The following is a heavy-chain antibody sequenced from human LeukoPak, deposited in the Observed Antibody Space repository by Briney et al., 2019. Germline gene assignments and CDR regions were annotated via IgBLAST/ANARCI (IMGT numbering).Heavy chain of an antibody. J-gene: IGHJ4*02. CDR2: ISSSSSYI. V-gene: IGHV3-21*01. CDR1: GFTFSSYS. CDR3: ARGLRGAAAGPDDY. D-gene: IGHD6-13*01. Sequence: GGSLRLSCAASGFTFSSYSMNWVRQAPGKGLEWVSSISSSSSYIYYADSVKGRFTISRDNAKNSLYLQMNSVRAEDTAVYYCARGLRGAAAGPDDYWGQGTLVTVSS.